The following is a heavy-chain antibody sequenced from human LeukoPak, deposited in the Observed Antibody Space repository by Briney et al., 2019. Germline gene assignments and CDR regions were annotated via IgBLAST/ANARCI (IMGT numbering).Heavy chain of an antibody. CDR2: IRSKANSYAT. Sequence: GGSLRLSCATSGFTFSGSAIHWVRQASGKGLESVGRIRSKANSYATTDVASVRGRFSISRDDSKNTAYLQMNSLKTEDTAVYYCTRPSYDSSVSGVVYWGQGTLVTVSS. CDR3: TRPSYDSSVSGVVY. V-gene: IGHV3-73*01. D-gene: IGHD3-22*01. J-gene: IGHJ4*02. CDR1: GFTFSGSA.